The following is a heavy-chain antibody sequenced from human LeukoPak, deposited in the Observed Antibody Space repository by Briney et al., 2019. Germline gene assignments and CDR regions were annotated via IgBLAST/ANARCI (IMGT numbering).Heavy chain of an antibody. Sequence: GGSLRLSCAAAGFTFSSYSMNWVSQAPGKGLGWVSYISSSSSTIYYADSVKGRFTISRDNAKNSLYLQMNSLRAEDTAVYYCARYLTRYCSGGSCFTYYYYYMDVWGKGTTVTVSS. CDR3: ARYLTRYCSGGSCFTYYYYYMDV. V-gene: IGHV3-48*01. J-gene: IGHJ6*03. D-gene: IGHD2-15*01. CDR1: GFTFSSYS. CDR2: ISSSSSTI.